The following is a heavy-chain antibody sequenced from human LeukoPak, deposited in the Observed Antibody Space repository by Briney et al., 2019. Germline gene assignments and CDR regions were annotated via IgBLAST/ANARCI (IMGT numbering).Heavy chain of an antibody. Sequence: ASVKVSCKXSGYSFTGEDMHWVRQAPGQGLEWMGWINPNSGDTNYSQKFQGRVTMTRDTTIRTAYMELNRLTSDDTAVYYCASYPRYSSTPPFDYWGQGTPVTVSS. CDR2: INPNSGDT. D-gene: IGHD6-19*01. V-gene: IGHV1-2*02. CDR1: GYSFTGED. J-gene: IGHJ4*02. CDR3: ASYPRYSSTPPFDY.